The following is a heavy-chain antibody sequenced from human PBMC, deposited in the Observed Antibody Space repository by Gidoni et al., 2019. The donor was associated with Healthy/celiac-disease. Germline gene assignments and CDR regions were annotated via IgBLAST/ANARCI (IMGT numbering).Heavy chain of an antibody. V-gene: IGHV4-38-2*02. CDR1: GYSSSRGYY. D-gene: IGHD2-8*01. Sequence: QVQLQESGPGLVKPSEALSLPRTVSGYSSSRGYYWGWIRQPPGTGLEWIGSIYHSGSTYYNPSLNSRVTISVDTSKNQFSLKLSSGTAADTAVYYCARGGVSSPVFWGQGTLVTVSS. J-gene: IGHJ4*02. CDR3: ARGGVSSPVF. CDR2: IYHSGST.